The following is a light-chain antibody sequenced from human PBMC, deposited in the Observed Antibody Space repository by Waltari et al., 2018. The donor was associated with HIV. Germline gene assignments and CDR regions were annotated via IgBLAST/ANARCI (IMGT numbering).Light chain of an antibody. V-gene: IGLV2-11*01. CDR2: YVT. CDR3: CSYAGRYTYV. J-gene: IGLJ1*01. CDR1: SRAVGGYNY. Sequence: QSALTQPRSVSGSPGQSVTISCTGTSRAVGGYNYVSWYQHHPGKAPKFMIYYVTKRPSGVPDRFSGSKSGNTASLTISGLQAEDEADYYCCSYAGRYTYVFGTGTKVTVL.